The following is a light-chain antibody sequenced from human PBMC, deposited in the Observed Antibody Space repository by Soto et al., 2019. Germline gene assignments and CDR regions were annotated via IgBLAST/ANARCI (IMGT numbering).Light chain of an antibody. CDR2: AVN. CDR3: CSYAGSSTSWV. CDR1: SSDLGSYNL. J-gene: IGLJ3*02. Sequence: QSALTQPASVSGSPGQSLTISCTGTSSDLGSYNLVSWYQQHPGKAPKLMIYAVNKRPSGVSNRFSASKSGNTASLTISGLQAEDEAAYYCCSYAGSSTSWVFGGGTKLTVL. V-gene: IGLV2-23*02.